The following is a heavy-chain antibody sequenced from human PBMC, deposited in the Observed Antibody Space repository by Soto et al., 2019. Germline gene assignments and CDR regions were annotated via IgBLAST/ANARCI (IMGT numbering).Heavy chain of an antibody. D-gene: IGHD4-17*01. Sequence: QAQLVQSGPDLKRPGASMKVSCKASGYTFTSYGISWVRQAPGQGLEWMAWISPLKGRTQYSQKAQGRVTLSTDTSSNTAYMEMTTLRVDDTAVYYCAMYYGDRPEYFKHWGQGTLVTVS. V-gene: IGHV1-18*04. CDR2: ISPLKGRT. CDR1: GYTFTSYG. J-gene: IGHJ1*01. CDR3: AMYYGDRPEYFKH.